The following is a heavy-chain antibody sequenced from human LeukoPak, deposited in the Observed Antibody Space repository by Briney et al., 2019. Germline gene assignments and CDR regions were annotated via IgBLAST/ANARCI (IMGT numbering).Heavy chain of an antibody. Sequence: SVKVSCKASGGTFSSYAISWVRQAPGQGLEWMGGIIPIFGTANYAQKFQGRVTITADESTSAAYMELSSLRSEDTAVYYSASPSSSSWYFDYWGQGTLVTVSS. CDR2: IIPIFGTA. V-gene: IGHV1-69*01. CDR3: ASPSSSSWYFDY. D-gene: IGHD6-13*01. J-gene: IGHJ4*02. CDR1: GGTFSSYA.